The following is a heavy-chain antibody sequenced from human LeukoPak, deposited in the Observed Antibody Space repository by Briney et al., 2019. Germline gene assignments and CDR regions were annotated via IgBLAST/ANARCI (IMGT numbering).Heavy chain of an antibody. Sequence: ASVKVSCTVSGSSLTEWTLYWLRQAPGKGLEWMGGFDVIDAKPSYAQKFQGRATMTEDSSTDRAYIDWGRLTSHDTAFYYFGAGRAYGLLDYWGPGALCTVSS. J-gene: IGHJ4*02. CDR1: GSSLTEWT. CDR2: FDVIDAKP. D-gene: IGHD3-16*01. CDR3: GAGRAYGLLDY. V-gene: IGHV1-24*01.